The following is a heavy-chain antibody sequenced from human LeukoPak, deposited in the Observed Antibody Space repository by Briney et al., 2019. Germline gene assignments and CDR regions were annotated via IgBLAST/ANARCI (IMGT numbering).Heavy chain of an antibody. CDR3: ARGSSSSTYYYYYYGMDV. V-gene: IGHV1-18*01. CDR2: VSAYNGKT. D-gene: IGHD6-6*01. CDR1: GYNFTNYV. Sequence: ASVRVSCKASGYNFTNYVITWVRQAPGQGLEWMGWVSAYNGKTNYAQKFQDRVSMTTDTSTSTAYMELRSLRSDDTAVYYCARGSSSSTYYYYYYGMDVWGQGTTVTVSS. J-gene: IGHJ6*02.